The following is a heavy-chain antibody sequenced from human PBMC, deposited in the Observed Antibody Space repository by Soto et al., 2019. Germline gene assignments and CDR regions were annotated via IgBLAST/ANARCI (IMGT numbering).Heavy chain of an antibody. J-gene: IGHJ4*02. Sequence: EVHLLESGGDLLQPGGSLRLSCAASGFAFSSYAMGWVLQAPGKGLEWVSGIFASGGSPYYADSVMGRFTISRVNSKNTVYLQMNRLSPEDTAVYYCAKAVWVPCGLYFFESWGQGTLVSVSS. V-gene: IGHV3-23*01. CDR2: IFASGGSP. CDR3: AKAVWVPCGLYFFES. CDR1: GFAFSSYA. D-gene: IGHD2-8*02.